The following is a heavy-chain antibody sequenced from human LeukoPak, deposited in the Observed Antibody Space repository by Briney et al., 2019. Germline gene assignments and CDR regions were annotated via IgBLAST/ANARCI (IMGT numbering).Heavy chain of an antibody. CDR3: AKGSRALSGYFQH. CDR1: GFTFSSYA. Sequence: GGSLRLSCAASGFTFSSYAMTWVRQAPGKGLEWVSAISGSGGSTYYADSVKGRFTISRDNSKNTLYLQMNSLRAEDTAVYYCAKGSRALSGYFQHWGQGTLVTVSS. CDR2: ISGSGGST. D-gene: IGHD3-10*01. V-gene: IGHV3-23*01. J-gene: IGHJ1*01.